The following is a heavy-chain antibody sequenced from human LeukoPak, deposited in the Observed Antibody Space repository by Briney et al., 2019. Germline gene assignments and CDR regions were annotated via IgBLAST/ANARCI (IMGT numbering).Heavy chain of an antibody. Sequence: GGSLRLSCTASGISIGDYAMSWFRQAPGKGLEWVSLIRSKAYGGTTEYAASVEGRFTISRDDSKSIAYLQMNSLKTEDTAVYYCTKSHFYDYVWGGSWGQGTLVTVSS. D-gene: IGHD3-16*01. V-gene: IGHV3-49*03. CDR1: GISIGDYA. CDR2: IRSKAYGGTT. CDR3: TKSHFYDYVWGGS. J-gene: IGHJ5*02.